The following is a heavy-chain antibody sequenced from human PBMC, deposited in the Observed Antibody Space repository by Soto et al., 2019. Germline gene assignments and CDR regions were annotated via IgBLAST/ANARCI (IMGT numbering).Heavy chain of an antibody. Sequence: EVQLLESGGGLVQPGGSLRLSCAASGFTFSSYAMSWVRQAPGKGLEWVSAISGSGGSTYYADSVKGRFTISRDNSKNTLYLQMNSLRAEDTAVYYCAKKGDCSGGSCYPPGYYWGKGTLVTVSS. CDR3: AKKGDCSGGSCYPPGYY. V-gene: IGHV3-23*01. J-gene: IGHJ4*02. D-gene: IGHD2-15*01. CDR1: GFTFSSYA. CDR2: ISGSGGST.